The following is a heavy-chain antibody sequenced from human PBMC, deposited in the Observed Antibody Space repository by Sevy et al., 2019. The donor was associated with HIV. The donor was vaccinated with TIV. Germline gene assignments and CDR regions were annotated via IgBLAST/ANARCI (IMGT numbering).Heavy chain of an antibody. D-gene: IGHD3-16*02. CDR3: ARDLADDYIWGSHRPKYYFDF. Sequence: SETLSLTCAVYGGSFSAYYWNWIRQPPGKGLEWIGEINHSGSTNYNPSLKSRVTMSVDTSKKQFSRKLSSVTAADPAVYYCARDLADDYIWGSHRPKYYFDFWGQGTLVTVSS. V-gene: IGHV4-34*01. J-gene: IGHJ4*02. CDR2: INHSGST. CDR1: GGSFSAYY.